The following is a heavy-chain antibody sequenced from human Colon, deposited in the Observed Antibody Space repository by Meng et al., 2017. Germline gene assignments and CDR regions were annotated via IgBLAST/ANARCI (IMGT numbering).Heavy chain of an antibody. D-gene: IGHD3-16*01. CDR1: GASVSSGPYY. CDR3: ATEATLYYFDY. Sequence: QVLLQESGPGLVKPSQTLSLTCSVSGASVSSGPYYWSWIRQHPGKGLEWIGYIYYSGSTYYNPSLKSRVIISVDSSKNQFSLNLTSVTAADTAVYYCATEATLYYFDYWGQGALVTVSS. V-gene: IGHV4-31*03. CDR2: IYYSGST. J-gene: IGHJ4*02.